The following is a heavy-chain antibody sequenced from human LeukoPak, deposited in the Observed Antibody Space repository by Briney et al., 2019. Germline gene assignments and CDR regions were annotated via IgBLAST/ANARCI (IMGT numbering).Heavy chain of an antibody. D-gene: IGHD3-22*01. V-gene: IGHV3-23*01. CDR3: AKDSAPMIVVVITDF. Sequence: GGSLRLSCAASGFTFSSYAMSWVRQAPGKGLEWVSAISGGGGSTYYADSVKGRFTISRDNSKNTLYLQMNSLRAEDTAVYYCAKDSAPMIVVVITDFWGQGTLVTVSS. J-gene: IGHJ4*02. CDR2: ISGGGGST. CDR1: GFTFSSYA.